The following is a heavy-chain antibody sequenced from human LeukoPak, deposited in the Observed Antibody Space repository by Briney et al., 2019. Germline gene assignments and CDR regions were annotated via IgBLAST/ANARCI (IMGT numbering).Heavy chain of an antibody. CDR1: GGTFSSYA. V-gene: IGHV1-69*13. J-gene: IGHJ5*02. CDR3: ARLAGITMVRGAFRNWFDP. D-gene: IGHD3-10*01. Sequence: GASVKVSCKASGGTFSSYAISWVRQAPGQGLEWMGGIIPIFGTANYAQKFQGRVTITADESTSTAYMELSSLRSEDTAVYYCARLAGITMVRGAFRNWFDPWGQGTLVTVSS. CDR2: IIPIFGTA.